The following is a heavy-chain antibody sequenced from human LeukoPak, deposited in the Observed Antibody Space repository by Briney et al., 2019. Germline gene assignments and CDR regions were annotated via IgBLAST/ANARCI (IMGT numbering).Heavy chain of an antibody. CDR3: AKAHDSGWGPFDY. CDR2: IYSGGST. J-gene: IGHJ4*02. Sequence: PGGSLRLSCAASGFTVSSNYMSWVRQAPGKGLEWVSVIYSGGSTYYADSVKGRFTISRDNSKNTLYLQMNSLRAEDTAVYYCAKAHDSGWGPFDYWGQGALVTVSS. D-gene: IGHD6-19*01. V-gene: IGHV3-53*01. CDR1: GFTVSSNY.